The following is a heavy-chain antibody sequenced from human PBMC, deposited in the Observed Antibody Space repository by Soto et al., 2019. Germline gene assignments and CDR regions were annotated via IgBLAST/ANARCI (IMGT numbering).Heavy chain of an antibody. V-gene: IGHV4-30-4*01. Sequence: PSETLSLTCTVSGGSISSGDYYWSWIRQPPGKGLEWIGYIYYSGSTYYNPSLKSRVTISVDTSKNQFSLKLSSVTAADTAVYYCAREDTMVRGVIRWFDPWGQGTLVTVSS. J-gene: IGHJ5*02. CDR3: AREDTMVRGVIRWFDP. CDR2: IYYSGST. D-gene: IGHD3-10*01. CDR1: GGSISSGDYY.